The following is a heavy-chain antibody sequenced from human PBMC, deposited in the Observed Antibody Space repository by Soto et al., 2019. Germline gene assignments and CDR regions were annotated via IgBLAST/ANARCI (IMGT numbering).Heavy chain of an antibody. J-gene: IGHJ4*02. CDR2: IYYSGST. CDR1: GGSISSYY. Sequence: SETLSLTCTVSGGSISSYYWSWIRQPPGKGLEWIGYIYYSGSTNYNPSLKSRVTISVDTSKNQFSLKLSSVTAADTAVYYCARTGVPGIQLWPYFDYWGQGTLVTVSS. CDR3: ARTGVPGIQLWPYFDY. V-gene: IGHV4-59*12. D-gene: IGHD5-18*01.